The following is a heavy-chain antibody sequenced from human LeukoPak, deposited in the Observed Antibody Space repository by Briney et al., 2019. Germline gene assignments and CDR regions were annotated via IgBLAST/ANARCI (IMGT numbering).Heavy chain of an antibody. J-gene: IGHJ4*02. D-gene: IGHD4-17*01. Sequence: SETLSLTCAVYGRSFTGYYWTWIRQPPGKGLEWIGEIIHTGSTIYNPSLKSRVTISVDRSNNQFSLSLSSVTAADTAVYYCASTQMRTVTTLFPSSGAPVDCWGQGTLVTVSS. CDR1: GRSFTGYY. V-gene: IGHV4-34*12. CDR3: ASTQMRTVTTLFPSSGAPVDC. CDR2: IIHTGST.